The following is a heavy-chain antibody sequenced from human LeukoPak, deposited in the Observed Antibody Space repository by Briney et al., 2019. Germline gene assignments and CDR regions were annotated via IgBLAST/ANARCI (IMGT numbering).Heavy chain of an antibody. CDR2: IIPIFGIA. V-gene: IGHV1-69*04. CDR3: ASTTMVRGVHYGMDV. D-gene: IGHD3-10*01. J-gene: IGHJ6*02. CDR1: GGTFSSYA. Sequence: ASVKVSCKASGGTFSSYAISWVRQAPGQGLEWMGRIIPIFGIANYAQKFQGRVTITADKSTSTAYMELSSLRSEDTAEYYCASTTMVRGVHYGMDVWGQGTTVTVSS.